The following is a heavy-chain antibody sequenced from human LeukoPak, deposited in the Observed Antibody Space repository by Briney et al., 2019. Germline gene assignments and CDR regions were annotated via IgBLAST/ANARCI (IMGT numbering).Heavy chain of an antibody. CDR1: GGSISSSSYY. J-gene: IGHJ6*02. CDR2: IYYSGST. Sequence: PSDTLSLTCTVSGGSISSSSYYWGWIRQPPGKGLEWIGSIYYSGSTYYNPSLKSRVTISVDTSKNQFSLKLSSVTAADTAVYYCAREFHGMDVWGQGTTVTVSS. D-gene: IGHD2-21*01. V-gene: IGHV4-39*02. CDR3: AREFHGMDV.